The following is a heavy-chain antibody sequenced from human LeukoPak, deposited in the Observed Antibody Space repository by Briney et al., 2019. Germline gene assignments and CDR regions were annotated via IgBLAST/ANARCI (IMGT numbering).Heavy chain of an antibody. Sequence: GGSLRLSCVASGFTFSSHSMNWVRQAPGKGLEWVSLISSSSSSIYYANSVRGRFTISRDNAKNSLYLQMNSLRAEDTAVYYCARVGIYYDSSGYYYGHYYYYGMDVWGQGTTVTVSS. CDR2: ISSSSSSI. D-gene: IGHD3-22*01. J-gene: IGHJ6*02. CDR3: ARVGIYYDSSGYYYGHYYYYGMDV. V-gene: IGHV3-21*01. CDR1: GFTFSSHS.